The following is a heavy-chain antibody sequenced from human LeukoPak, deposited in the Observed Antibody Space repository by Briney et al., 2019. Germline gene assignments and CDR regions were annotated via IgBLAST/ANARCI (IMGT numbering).Heavy chain of an antibody. V-gene: IGHV3-53*01. Sequence: GGSLRLSCAASGFTVSSNYMSWVRQAPGKGLEWVSVIYSGGSTYYADSVKGRFTISRDNSKNTLYLQMNSLRAEDTAVYYCARGVGYQLLNSDAFDIWGQGTMVTVSS. J-gene: IGHJ3*02. CDR2: IYSGGST. CDR1: GFTVSSNY. CDR3: ARGVGYQLLNSDAFDI. D-gene: IGHD2-2*01.